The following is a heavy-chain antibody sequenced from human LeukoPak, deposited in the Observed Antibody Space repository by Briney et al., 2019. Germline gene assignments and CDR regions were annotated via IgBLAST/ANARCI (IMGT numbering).Heavy chain of an antibody. J-gene: IGHJ4*02. D-gene: IGHD2-2*02. V-gene: IGHV4-39*07. CDR3: ARSSDCSRASCFTSYFDS. CDR2: IYYGGSP. Sequence: SETLSLTCTVSGDSISSDNYYWGWIRQSPGKGLEWIGSIYYGGSPYYNPSLESRVTMSVDTSKSQFSLRLSSVTAADTAMYYCARSSDCSRASCFTSYFDSWGQGTLVTVCS. CDR1: GDSISSDNYY.